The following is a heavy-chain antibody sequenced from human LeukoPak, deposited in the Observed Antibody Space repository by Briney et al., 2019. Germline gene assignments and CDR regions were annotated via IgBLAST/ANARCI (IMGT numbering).Heavy chain of an antibody. Sequence: ASVKVSCKASGYTFTGYYMHWVRQAPGQGLEWMGRINPNSGGTNYAQKFQGRVTMTRDTSISTAYMELSRLRSDDTAVYYCARSRYTARVSFDYWGQGTLVTVSS. CDR1: GYTFTGYY. CDR2: INPNSGGT. J-gene: IGHJ4*02. D-gene: IGHD5-18*01. V-gene: IGHV1-2*06. CDR3: ARSRYTARVSFDY.